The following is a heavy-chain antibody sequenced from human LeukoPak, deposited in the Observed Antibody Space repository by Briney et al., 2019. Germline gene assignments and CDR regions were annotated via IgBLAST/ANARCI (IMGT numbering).Heavy chain of an antibody. V-gene: IGHV3-72*01. CDR2: SRDKADDNNY. Sequence: GGSLRLSCAVSGFTFSDHHMDWVRQAPGKGLEWIGRSRDKADDNNYVYAASVKGRFSIARADPQASLSLRMNRLKTEDTAVYYCTRLFYSGSSGYYPDHWGQGTLVTVPS. J-gene: IGHJ4*02. CDR1: GFTFSDHH. D-gene: IGHD3-22*01. CDR3: TRLFYSGSSGYYPDH.